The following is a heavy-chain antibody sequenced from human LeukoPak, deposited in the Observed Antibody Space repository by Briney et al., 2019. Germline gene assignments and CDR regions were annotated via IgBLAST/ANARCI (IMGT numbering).Heavy chain of an antibody. D-gene: IGHD1-26*01. J-gene: IGHJ4*02. CDR1: GFTFSSDG. V-gene: IGHV3-30*02. CDR3: AKDRGTYYFGDY. Sequence: GGSLRLSCAASGFTFSSDGMHWVRQAPGKGLEWMAFILSDGSNLYYADSVKGRFTISRDNSKNTLYLQMNSLRAEDTAVYYCAKDRGTYYFGDYWGKGTLVTVSS. CDR2: ILSDGSNL.